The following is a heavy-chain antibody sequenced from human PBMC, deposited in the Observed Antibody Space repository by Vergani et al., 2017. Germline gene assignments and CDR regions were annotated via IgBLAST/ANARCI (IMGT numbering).Heavy chain of an antibody. CDR2: IYYSGST. CDR3: ARGTVTTGHFQH. V-gene: IGHV4-59*01. D-gene: IGHD4-17*01. CDR1: GGSITSYY. J-gene: IGHJ1*01. Sequence: QVQLQESGPGLVKPSETLSLTCTVSGGSITSYYWSWIRQPPGKGLEWIGYIYYSGSTNYNPSLKSRVTISVDTSKNQFSLNLSSVTAADTAEYYFARGTVTTGHFQHWGQGTLVSVSS.